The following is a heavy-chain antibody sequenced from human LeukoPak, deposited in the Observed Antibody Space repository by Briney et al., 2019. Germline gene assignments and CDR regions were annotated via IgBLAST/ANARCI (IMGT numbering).Heavy chain of an antibody. CDR2: IYYSGTT. CDR1: GGSIDSNS. J-gene: IGHJ5*02. Sequence: KPSETLSLTCTVSGGSIDSNSWTWIRQPPGKVLEWIGYIYYSGTTNYNPSLKSRVTMSVDMSKNQFSLKLSSVTAADTAVYYCARGTPHYYGSGSYYIRRFDPWGQGTLVTVSS. V-gene: IGHV4-59*12. CDR3: ARGTPHYYGSGSYYIRRFDP. D-gene: IGHD3-10*01.